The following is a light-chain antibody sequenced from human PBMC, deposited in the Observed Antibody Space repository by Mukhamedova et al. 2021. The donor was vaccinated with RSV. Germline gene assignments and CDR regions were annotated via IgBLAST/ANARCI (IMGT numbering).Light chain of an antibody. Sequence: GDRVTITCRASQSIGRYLNWLQQKSGKAPKLLIHAVSSLQSGFPSRFTGSGSETDFTLTISSLQREDFATYYCQQSYSPYTFGLGT. CDR3: QQSYSPYT. CDR2: AVS. CDR1: QSIGRY. J-gene: IGKJ2*01. V-gene: IGKV1-39*01.